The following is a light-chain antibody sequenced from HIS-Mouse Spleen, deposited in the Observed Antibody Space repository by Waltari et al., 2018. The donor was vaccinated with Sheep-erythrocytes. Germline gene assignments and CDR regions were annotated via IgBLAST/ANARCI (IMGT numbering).Light chain of an antibody. J-gene: IGLJ1*01. V-gene: IGLV2-11*01. CDR1: ISDVVGYNY. Sequence: QSALTQPRSVSGSPGQSVPISCTGTISDVVGYNYVSWYQQHPGKAPKLMIYDVSKRPSGVPDRFSGSKSGNTASLTISGLQAEDEADYYCCSYAGSYNHVFATGTKVTVL. CDR3: CSYAGSYNHV. CDR2: DVS.